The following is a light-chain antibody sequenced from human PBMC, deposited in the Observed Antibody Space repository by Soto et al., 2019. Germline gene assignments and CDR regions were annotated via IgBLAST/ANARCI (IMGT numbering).Light chain of an antibody. CDR2: DVS. CDR3: SSYTSSSTGV. CDR1: SSDVGGYNY. Sequence: ALTQPASVSGSPGQSITISCTGTSSDVGGYNYVSWYQQHPGKAPKLMIYDVSNRPSGVSNRFSGSKSGNTASLTISGLQAEDEADYYCSSYTSSSTGVFGGGTKLTVL. J-gene: IGLJ2*01. V-gene: IGLV2-14*01.